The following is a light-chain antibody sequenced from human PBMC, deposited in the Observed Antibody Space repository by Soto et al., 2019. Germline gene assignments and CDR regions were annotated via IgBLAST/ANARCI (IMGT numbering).Light chain of an antibody. J-gene: IGLJ2*01. CDR1: SSDVGGYNY. Sequence: QPVLTQPASVSGSPGQSITISCTGTSSDVGGYNYVSWYQQYPGKAPKLMIYEVSNRPSGVSDRFSGSKSGNTASLTISGLQAEDEGDYYCYSYTSSSTVVFGGGTKLTVL. V-gene: IGLV2-14*01. CDR3: YSYTSSSTVV. CDR2: EVS.